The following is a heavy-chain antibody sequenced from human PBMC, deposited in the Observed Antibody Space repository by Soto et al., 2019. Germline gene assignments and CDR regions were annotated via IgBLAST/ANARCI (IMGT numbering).Heavy chain of an antibody. D-gene: IGHD2-15*01. J-gene: IGHJ4*02. Sequence: GESMTLSCAPSGFTFTRYSLNWVRQAPETGIEWVSSISSTTNYIYYAASMKGRFTVSRDNAKNSVYLEMNSLSAEDTAVYYCARESADITSNFDVWGQGNLVTVYS. CDR2: ISSTTNYI. CDR1: GFTFTRYS. V-gene: IGHV3-21*01. CDR3: ARESADITSNFDV.